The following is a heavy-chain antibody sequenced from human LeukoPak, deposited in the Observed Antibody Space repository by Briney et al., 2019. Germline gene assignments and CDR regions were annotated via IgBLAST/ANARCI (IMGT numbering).Heavy chain of an antibody. Sequence: ASVKVSCKASGYTFTSYDITWVRQATGQGLEWMGWMSPDSGYTGYAQTFQGRVSLTRNTSVSTAFMELSSLRSEDTAVYYCARDNSVRDEAWWFNPWGQGTLVTVSS. D-gene: IGHD5-24*01. V-gene: IGHV1-8*01. CDR1: GYTFTSYD. CDR3: ARDNSVRDEAWWFNP. J-gene: IGHJ5*02. CDR2: MSPDSGYT.